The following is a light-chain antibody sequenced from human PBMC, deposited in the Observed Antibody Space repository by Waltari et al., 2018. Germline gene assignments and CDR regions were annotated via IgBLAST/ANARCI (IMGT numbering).Light chain of an antibody. V-gene: IGKV3-20*01. J-gene: IGKJ1*01. CDR1: QTVGSSS. Sequence: EIVLTQSPGTASLSPGERVPLSCRASQTVGSSSLAWYQQKPGQATRLVIYRASRRATGIPDRFSGSGSGTDFSLTISRLEPEDFAVYYCQQHGTLPATFGQGTKVEIK. CDR2: RAS. CDR3: QQHGTLPAT.